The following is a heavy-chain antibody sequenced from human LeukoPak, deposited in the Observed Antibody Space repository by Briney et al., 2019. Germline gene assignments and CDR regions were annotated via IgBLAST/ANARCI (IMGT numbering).Heavy chain of an antibody. J-gene: IGHJ3*01. CDR1: GFTFSVAA. V-gene: IGHV3-23*01. Sequence: GGSLRLSCAASGFTFSVAAMTWVRQAPGQGLEWVSVIGASGESTYYADSVKGRFTISRDDSKNTLSLQMNSLRVEDTAMYFCAKDIQLSTWGLGTMVTVSP. CDR2: IGASGEST. CDR3: AKDIQLST. D-gene: IGHD5-24*01.